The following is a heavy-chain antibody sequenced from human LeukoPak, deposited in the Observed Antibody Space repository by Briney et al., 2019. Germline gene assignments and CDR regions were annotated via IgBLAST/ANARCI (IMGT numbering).Heavy chain of an antibody. J-gene: IGHJ4*02. CDR2: ISGSGGST. CDR1: GFTFSSYA. CDR3: AKVTRITMIVVVKYYFDY. Sequence: PGGSLRLSCAASGFTFSSYAMSWVRQAPGKGLEWVSAISGSGGSTYYADSVKGRFTISRDNSKNTLYLQMNSLRAEDTAVNYCAKVTRITMIVVVKYYFDYWGQGTLVTVSS. D-gene: IGHD3-22*01. V-gene: IGHV3-23*01.